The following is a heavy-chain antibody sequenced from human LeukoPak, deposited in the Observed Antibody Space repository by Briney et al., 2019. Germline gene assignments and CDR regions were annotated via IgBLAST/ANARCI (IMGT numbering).Heavy chain of an antibody. CDR2: IYYGGST. CDR1: GGSISSYY. CDR3: AREEMGRIVD. Sequence: SETLSLTCTVSGGSISSYYWSWIRQPPGKGLEWIGYIYYGGSTNYNPSLKSRVTISVDTSKNQFSLKLSSVTAADTAVYYRAREEMGRIVDWGQGTLVTVSS. V-gene: IGHV4-59*01. D-gene: IGHD5-24*01. J-gene: IGHJ4*02.